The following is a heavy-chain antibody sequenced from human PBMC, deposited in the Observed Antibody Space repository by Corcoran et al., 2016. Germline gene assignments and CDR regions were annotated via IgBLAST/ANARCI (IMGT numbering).Heavy chain of an antibody. V-gene: IGHV1-69*01. D-gene: IGHD2-2*01. Sequence: HVQVVQSGAEVKKAGSSVKVSCKASGGSFSGDAVSWVRLAPGQGLEWMGGVIPIFGTPNYAQKFQGRVTITADESTSTAYMELSSLRYEDTAVYYGARDPPYCRSTSCVRKPYSPYYGLDVCGQGSPVIVS. CDR3: ARDPPYCRSTSCVRKPYSPYYGLDV. J-gene: IGHJ6*02. CDR1: GGSFSGDA. CDR2: VIPIFGTP.